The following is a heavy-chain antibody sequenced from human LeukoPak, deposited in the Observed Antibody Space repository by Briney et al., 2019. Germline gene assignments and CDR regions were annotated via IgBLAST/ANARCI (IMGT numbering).Heavy chain of an antibody. CDR2: IKEDGSEK. V-gene: IGHV3-7*01. CDR3: ARERWGSGSYPNYFDY. CDR1: GFTFSSYW. Sequence: GGSLRLSCADSGFTFSSYWMSWVRQAPGKGLEWVASIKEDGSEKYYVDSVKGRFTISRDNAKNSPYLQMNSLRAEDTAVYYCARERWGSGSYPNYFDYWGQGTLVTVSS. D-gene: IGHD3-10*01. J-gene: IGHJ4*02.